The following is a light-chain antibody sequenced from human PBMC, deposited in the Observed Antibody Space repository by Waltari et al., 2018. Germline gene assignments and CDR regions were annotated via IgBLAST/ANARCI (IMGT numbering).Light chain of an antibody. CDR3: MQALQTPYT. CDR2: LGS. Sequence: DIVMTQSPLSLPVTPGEPVSISCRSSQSLLHSNGYNYLDWYLQKPGQSPQLLIYLGSNRASGVPDRFSGSGSGTDFTLKISGVEAEDVGVYYCMQALQTPYTFGQGTKLEIK. CDR1: QSLLHSNGYNY. V-gene: IGKV2-28*01. J-gene: IGKJ2*01.